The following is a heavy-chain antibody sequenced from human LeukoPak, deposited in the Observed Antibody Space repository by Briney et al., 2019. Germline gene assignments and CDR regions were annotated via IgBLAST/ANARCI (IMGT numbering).Heavy chain of an antibody. Sequence: GGSLRLSCAASGFTFSSYAMNWVRQAPGKGLEWVSGIRGSGDTTYYADSVKGRRFTISRDNSKNTLYLQMNSLRAEDTAVYYCARDLELVYYDSSGYDYWGQGTLVIVSS. CDR1: GFTFSSYA. D-gene: IGHD3-22*01. J-gene: IGHJ4*02. CDR2: IRGSGDTT. V-gene: IGHV3-23*01. CDR3: ARDLELVYYDSSGYDY.